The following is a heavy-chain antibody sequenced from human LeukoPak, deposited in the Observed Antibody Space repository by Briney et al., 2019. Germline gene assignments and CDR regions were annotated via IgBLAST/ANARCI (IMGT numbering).Heavy chain of an antibody. CDR3: ARPPLLDY. CDR1: GGSINGYY. D-gene: IGHD2-21*01. J-gene: IGHJ4*02. V-gene: IGHV4-59*08. CDR2: IYYSGST. Sequence: SETLSLTCGVSGGSINGYYWSWIRQPPGKGLEWIGYIYYSGSTNYNPSLKSRVTISLDTSKNQFSLKLTSVTAADTAVYYCARPPLLDYWGQGTLVTVSS.